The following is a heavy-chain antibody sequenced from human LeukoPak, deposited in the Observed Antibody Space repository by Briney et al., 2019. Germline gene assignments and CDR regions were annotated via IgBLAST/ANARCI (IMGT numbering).Heavy chain of an antibody. D-gene: IGHD3-22*01. J-gene: IGHJ4*02. CDR3: ARDLYDSSGNYFDY. CDR2: ISSSSSYI. Sequence: PGGSLRLPCAASGFTFSSYSMNWVRQAPGKGLEWVSSISSSSSYIYYADSVKGRFTISRDNAKNSLYLQMNSLRAEDTAVYYCARDLYDSSGNYFDYWGQGTLVTVSS. V-gene: IGHV3-21*01. CDR1: GFTFSSYS.